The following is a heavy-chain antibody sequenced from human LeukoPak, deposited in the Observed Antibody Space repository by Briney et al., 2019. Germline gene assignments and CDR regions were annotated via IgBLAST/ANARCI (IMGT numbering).Heavy chain of an antibody. CDR1: GFTFSSYW. Sequence: GGSLRLSCAASGFTFSSYWMSWVRQAPGKGLEWVANIKQDGSEKYYVDSVKGRFTISRDNAKNTLFLLMNSLRAEDTAVYYCARVGATSYYWGQGSLVTVSS. CDR2: IKQDGSEK. V-gene: IGHV3-7*01. J-gene: IGHJ4*02. D-gene: IGHD1-26*01. CDR3: ARVGATSYY.